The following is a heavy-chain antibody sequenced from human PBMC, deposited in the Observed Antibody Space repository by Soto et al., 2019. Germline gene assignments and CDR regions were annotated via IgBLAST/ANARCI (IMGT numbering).Heavy chain of an antibody. V-gene: IGHV2-26*01. CDR1: GFSLSNARMG. D-gene: IGHD2-2*01. CDR2: IFSNDEK. CDR3: ARIVQLIVVVPAAISYYYYMDV. J-gene: IGHJ6*03. Sequence: SGPTLVNPTETLTLTCTVSGFSLSNARMGVSWIRQPPGKALEWLAHIFSNDEKSYSTSLKSRLTISKDTSKSQVVLTMTNMDPVDTATYYCARIVQLIVVVPAAISYYYYMDVWGKGTTVTVSS.